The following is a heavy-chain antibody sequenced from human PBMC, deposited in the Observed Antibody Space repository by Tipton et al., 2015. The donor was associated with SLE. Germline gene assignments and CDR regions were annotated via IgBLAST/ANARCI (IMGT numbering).Heavy chain of an antibody. D-gene: IGHD6-6*01. V-gene: IGHV4-30-4*07. CDR1: GGSISSGGYS. CDR2: IYYSGST. J-gene: IGHJ4*02. Sequence: TLSLTCAVSGGSISSGGYSWSWIRQPPGKGLEWIGYIYYSGSTNYNPSLKSRVTISVDTSKNQFSLKLSSVTAADTAVYYCARGRTAARGYWGQGTLVTVSS. CDR3: ARGRTAARGY.